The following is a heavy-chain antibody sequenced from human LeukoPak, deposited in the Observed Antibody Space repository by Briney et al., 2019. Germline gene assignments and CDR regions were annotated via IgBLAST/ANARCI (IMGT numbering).Heavy chain of an antibody. D-gene: IGHD3-22*01. V-gene: IGHV3-9*01. CDR2: ISWNSGSI. J-gene: IGHJ3*02. CDR3: AKISGYSGTDAFDI. Sequence: GGSLRLSCAASGCTFDDYAMHWVRQAPGKGLEWVSGISWNSGSIGYADSVKGRFTISRDNAKNSLYLQMNSLRAEDTALYYCAKISGYSGTDAFDIWGQGTMVTVSS. CDR1: GCTFDDYA.